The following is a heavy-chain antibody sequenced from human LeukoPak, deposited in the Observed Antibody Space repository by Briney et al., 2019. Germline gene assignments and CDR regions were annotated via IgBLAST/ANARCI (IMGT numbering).Heavy chain of an antibody. J-gene: IGHJ4*02. CDR2: IDPTGGST. D-gene: IGHD6-6*01. CDR3: ARTAARRFDY. V-gene: IGHV1-46*01. Sequence: EWVGIIDPTGGSTTYAQKFQGRVTMTRDTSTSTVYMELSSLRSDDTAVYYCARTAARRFDYWGQGTLVTVSS.